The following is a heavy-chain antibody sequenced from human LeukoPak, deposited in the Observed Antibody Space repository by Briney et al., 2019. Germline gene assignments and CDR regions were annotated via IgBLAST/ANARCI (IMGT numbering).Heavy chain of an antibody. J-gene: IGHJ4*02. CDR3: ASSPNQYFIDY. CDR2: IFYRGST. V-gene: IGHV4-31*03. D-gene: IGHD1-14*01. CDR1: GASISSGAYY. Sequence: PSETLSLTCTVSGASISSGAYYWSWIRQHPGKGLESIGYIFYRGSTYYNPPLKSRLTISVDTSKNQFSLKLNSVTDADTAVYYCASSPNQYFIDYWGQGALVTVSS.